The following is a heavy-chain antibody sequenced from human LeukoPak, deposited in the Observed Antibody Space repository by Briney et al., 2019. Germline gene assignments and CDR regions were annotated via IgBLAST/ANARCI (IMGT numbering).Heavy chain of an antibody. J-gene: IGHJ5*02. CDR1: GFSLSGCW. V-gene: IGHV3-74*01. Sequence: GGSLRLSCVASGFSLSGCWMYWVRQAPGKGLMYISRNNGDGSTTNYADVVKGRFTMSRDNVKNTLYLQMNSLRVEDTAVYYCARDPRNVGLAPWGQGTLVTVSS. D-gene: IGHD2-15*01. CDR3: ARDPRNVGLAP. CDR2: NNGDGSTT.